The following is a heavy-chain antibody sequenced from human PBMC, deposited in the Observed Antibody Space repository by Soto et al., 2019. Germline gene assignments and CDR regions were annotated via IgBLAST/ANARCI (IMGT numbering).Heavy chain of an antibody. CDR1: GGSFSAYY. CDR3: ARTSRFEY. J-gene: IGHJ4*02. Sequence: QVQLQQWGAGLLKPSETLSLTCAVYGGSFSAYYWSWIRQSPGKGLEWIVEINHSGNTNYNPSLKSRVTMSVDTSKNQFSLKLSSVTAADTAVYYCARTSRFEYWGQGTLVTVSS. V-gene: IGHV4-34*01. D-gene: IGHD6-6*01. CDR2: INHSGNT.